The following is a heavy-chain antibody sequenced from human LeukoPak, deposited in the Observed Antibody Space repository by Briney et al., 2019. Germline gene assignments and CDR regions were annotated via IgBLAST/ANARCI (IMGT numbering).Heavy chain of an antibody. J-gene: IGHJ4*02. Sequence: SETLSLTCTVSGGSISSGDYYWSWIRQPPGKGLEWIGYIFDTGNTYYNPSLKSRLTISVDTSENQFSLKLSSVTAADTAVYYCARGERSFDYWGQGTLVTVSS. CDR1: GGSISSGDYY. V-gene: IGHV4-30-4*01. CDR3: ARGERSFDY. D-gene: IGHD1-1*01. CDR2: IFDTGNT.